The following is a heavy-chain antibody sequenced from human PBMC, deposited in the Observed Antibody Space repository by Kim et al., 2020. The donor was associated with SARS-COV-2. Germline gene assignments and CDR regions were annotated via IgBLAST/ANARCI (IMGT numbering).Heavy chain of an antibody. D-gene: IGHD6-19*01. Sequence: SETLSLTCTVSGGSISSGSYYWSWIRQPAGKGLEWIGRIYTSGSTNYNPSLKSRVTISVDTSKNQFSLKLSSVTAADTAVYYCARLGSGWPYYFDYWGQGTLVTVSS. J-gene: IGHJ4*02. CDR2: IYTSGST. CDR1: GGSISSGSYY. V-gene: IGHV4-61*02. CDR3: ARLGSGWPYYFDY.